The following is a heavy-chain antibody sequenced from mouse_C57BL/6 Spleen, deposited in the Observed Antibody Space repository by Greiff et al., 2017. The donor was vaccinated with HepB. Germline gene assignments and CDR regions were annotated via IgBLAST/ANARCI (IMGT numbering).Heavy chain of an antibody. D-gene: IGHD1-1*01. CDR3: ARPLFITTVVAPSGDFDV. CDR1: GYTFTSYG. CDR2: IYPRSGNT. V-gene: IGHV1-81*01. Sequence: QVQLQQSGAELARPGASVKLSCKASGYTFTSYGISWVKQSTGQGLEWIGEIYPRSGNTYYNEKFKGKATLTADKSSSTAYMELRSLTSEDPAVYFCARPLFITTVVAPSGDFDVWGTGTTVTVSS. J-gene: IGHJ1*03.